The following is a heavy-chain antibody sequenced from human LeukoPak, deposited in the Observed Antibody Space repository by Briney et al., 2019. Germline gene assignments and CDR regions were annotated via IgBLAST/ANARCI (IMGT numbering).Heavy chain of an antibody. CDR3: ARLTYYYDSSGYTHPYFQH. Sequence: SETLSLTCTVSGGSISSYYWSWIRQPPGKGLEWIGYIYYSGSTNYNPSLKSRVTISVDTSKNQFSLKLSSVTAADMAVYYCARLTYYYDSSGYTHPYFQHWGQGTLVTVSS. CDR1: GGSISSYY. J-gene: IGHJ1*01. V-gene: IGHV4-59*01. CDR2: IYYSGST. D-gene: IGHD3-22*01.